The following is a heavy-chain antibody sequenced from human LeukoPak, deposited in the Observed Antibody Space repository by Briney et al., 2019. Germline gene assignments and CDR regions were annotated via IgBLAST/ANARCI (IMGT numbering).Heavy chain of an antibody. CDR3: ARNEYSGSQVDI. CDR2: ISAYNGNT. J-gene: IGHJ3*02. CDR1: GYTFTSYY. D-gene: IGHD1-26*01. Sequence: ASVKVSCKASGYTFTSYYMHWVRQAPGQGLEWMGWISAYNGNTNYAQKLQGRVTMTTDTSTSTAYMELRSLRSDDTAVYYCARNEYSGSQVDIWGQGTMVTVSS. V-gene: IGHV1-18*04.